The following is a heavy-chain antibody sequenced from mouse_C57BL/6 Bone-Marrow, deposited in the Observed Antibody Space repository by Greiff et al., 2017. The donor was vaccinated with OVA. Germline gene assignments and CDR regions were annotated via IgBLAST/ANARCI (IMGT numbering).Heavy chain of an antibody. D-gene: IGHD1-1*01. CDR2: ISNGGGST. V-gene: IGHV5-12*01. CDR3: ARPGGSSYDWYFDV. Sequence: EVKLVESGGGLVQPGGSLKLSCAASGFTFSDYYMYWVRQTPEKRLEWVAYISNGGGSTYYPDTVKGRFTISRDNAKNTLYLQMSRLKSEDTAMYYGARPGGSSYDWYFDVWGTGTTVTVSS. CDR1: GFTFSDYY. J-gene: IGHJ1*03.